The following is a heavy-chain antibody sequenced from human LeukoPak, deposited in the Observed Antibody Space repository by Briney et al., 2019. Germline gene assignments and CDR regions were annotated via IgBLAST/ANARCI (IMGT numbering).Heavy chain of an antibody. CDR2: ISYDGSNK. CDR1: GFTFSSYG. J-gene: IGHJ4*02. CDR3: ARDRWTGFWSGFTFDY. D-gene: IGHD3-3*01. Sequence: PGGSLRLSCAASGFTFSSYGMHWVRQAPGKGLEWVAVISYDGSNKYYADSVKGRFTISRDNSKNTLYLQMNSLRAEDTAVYYCARDRWTGFWSGFTFDYWGQGTLVTVSS. V-gene: IGHV3-30*03.